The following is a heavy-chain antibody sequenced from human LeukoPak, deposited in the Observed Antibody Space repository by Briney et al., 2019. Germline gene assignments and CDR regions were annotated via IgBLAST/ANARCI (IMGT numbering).Heavy chain of an antibody. CDR3: ASHSGYYSGRLYYVDF. Sequence: GGSLRLSCAASGFIFSDYGMCWVRQAPGKGLEWVAGIWYDGGNKYYADSGKGRFTIARENYKKEYYLEMNSLRAEDTAVCYCASHSGYYSGRLYYVDFWAQGTGVRVSS. J-gene: IGHJ4*02. CDR1: GFIFSDYG. V-gene: IGHV3-33*07. D-gene: IGHD5-12*01. CDR2: IWYDGGNK.